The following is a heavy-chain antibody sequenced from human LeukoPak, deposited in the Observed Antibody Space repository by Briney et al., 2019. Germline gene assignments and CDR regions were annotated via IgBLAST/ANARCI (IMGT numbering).Heavy chain of an antibody. V-gene: IGHV3-23*01. Sequence: AGGSLRLSCAASGFTVSNNYMSWVRQAPGKGLEWVSAISGSGGSTYYADSVKGRFTISRDNSKNTLYLQMNSLRAEDTAVYYCAKAFRTGYSSSWFDYWGQGTLVTVSS. CDR3: AKAFRTGYSSSWFDY. D-gene: IGHD6-13*01. CDR2: ISGSGGST. CDR1: GFTVSNNY. J-gene: IGHJ4*02.